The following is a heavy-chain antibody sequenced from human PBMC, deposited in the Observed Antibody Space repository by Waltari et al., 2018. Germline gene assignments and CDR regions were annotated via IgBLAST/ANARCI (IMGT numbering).Heavy chain of an antibody. D-gene: IGHD2-21*02. CDR2: IYQSGTT. CDR1: GYSIRSGYY. CDR3: ARDGDNGGNSWWFDP. Sequence: QVQLQQSGPGLVRPSETLSLTCEGSGYSIRSGYYWGWIRQSPEKGLEWMGSIYQSGTTYSHPYLNSRVTLSMYTSKNQFSLKLFSVTAADTAVYYCARDGDNGGNSWWFDPWGQGTLVTVSS. J-gene: IGHJ5*02. V-gene: IGHV4-38-2*02.